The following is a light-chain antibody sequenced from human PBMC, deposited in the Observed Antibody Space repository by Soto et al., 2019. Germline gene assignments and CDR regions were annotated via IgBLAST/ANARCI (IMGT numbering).Light chain of an antibody. CDR1: QSISSW. CDR2: DAS. CDR3: QQYDNLPLT. Sequence: QMAPSPSPLSASVGDRVTITFRASQSISSWLAWYQQKPGKAPKLLIYDASNLETGVPSRFSGSGSGTDFTFTISSLQPEDIATYYCQQYDNLPLTFGQGTRLEIK. J-gene: IGKJ5*01. V-gene: IGKV1-33*01.